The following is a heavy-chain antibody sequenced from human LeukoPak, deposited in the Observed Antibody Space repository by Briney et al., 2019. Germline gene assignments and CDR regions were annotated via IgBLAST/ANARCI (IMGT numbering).Heavy chain of an antibody. CDR2: ISGSGGST. Sequence: TGGSLRLSCAASGFTFSSYAMSWVRQAPGKGLEWVSAISGSGGSTYYADSVKGRFTISRDNSKNTLYLQMNSLRAEDTAVYYCAKRGYSSGWYSYVGYWGQGTLVTVSS. CDR1: GFTFSSYA. J-gene: IGHJ4*02. D-gene: IGHD6-19*01. V-gene: IGHV3-23*01. CDR3: AKRGYSSGWYSYVGY.